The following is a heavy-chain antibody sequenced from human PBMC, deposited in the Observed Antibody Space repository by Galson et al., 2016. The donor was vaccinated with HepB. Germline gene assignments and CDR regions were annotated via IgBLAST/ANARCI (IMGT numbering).Heavy chain of an antibody. J-gene: IGHJ3*02. CDR2: IYSDGTT. CDR1: GFTVSSKY. CDR3: ASCIGRYGRCAFEI. D-gene: IGHD1-1*01. V-gene: IGHV3-66*01. Sequence: SLRLSCAASGFTVSSKYMSWVRQAPGKGLEWVSVIYSDGTTKYADSVKGRFIISRDNFKNTMYLQMNSLRAEDTAVFYCASCIGRYGRCAFEIWGQGTMVTVSS.